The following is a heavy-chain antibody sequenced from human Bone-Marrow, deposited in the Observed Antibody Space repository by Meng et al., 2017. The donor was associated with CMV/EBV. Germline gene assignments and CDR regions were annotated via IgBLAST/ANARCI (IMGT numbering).Heavy chain of an antibody. J-gene: IGHJ6*02. D-gene: IGHD3-22*01. Sequence: SVKVSCKASGGTFSSYAISWVRQAPGQGLEWMGGIIPIFGTANYAQKFQGRVTITTDESTSTAYMELSSLRSEDTAVYYCARGPITMMVVAPYGMDVWGQGTTVTVSS. CDR1: GGTFSSYA. CDR2: IIPIFGTA. CDR3: ARGPITMMVVAPYGMDV. V-gene: IGHV1-69*05.